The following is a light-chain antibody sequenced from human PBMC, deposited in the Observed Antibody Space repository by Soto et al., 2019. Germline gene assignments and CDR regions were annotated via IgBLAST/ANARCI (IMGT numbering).Light chain of an antibody. V-gene: IGKV1D-16*01. CDR1: QFISNW. Sequence: DIQMTQSPSSLSASVGDRVTITCRASQFISNWLAWYQQKPETAPKSLIFGASTLQSGVPSRFSGSGSGTQFTLTISSLQPEDFGTYYCLQHNSHPWTFGQGTKV. CDR3: LQHNSHPWT. J-gene: IGKJ1*01. CDR2: GAS.